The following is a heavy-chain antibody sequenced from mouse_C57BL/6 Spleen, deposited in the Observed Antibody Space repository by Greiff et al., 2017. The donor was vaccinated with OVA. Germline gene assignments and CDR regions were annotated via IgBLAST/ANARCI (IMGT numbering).Heavy chain of an antibody. CDR2: IHPNSGST. CDR3: ARDYSNYEDGYYFDY. V-gene: IGHV1-64*01. CDR1: GYTFTSYW. J-gene: IGHJ2*01. Sequence: QVQLKQPGAELVKPGASVKLSCKASGYTFTSYWMHWVKQRPGQGLEWIGMIHPNSGSTNYNEKFKSKATLTVDKSSSTAYMQLSSLTSEDSAVYYCARDYSNYEDGYYFDYWGQGTTLTVSS. D-gene: IGHD2-5*01.